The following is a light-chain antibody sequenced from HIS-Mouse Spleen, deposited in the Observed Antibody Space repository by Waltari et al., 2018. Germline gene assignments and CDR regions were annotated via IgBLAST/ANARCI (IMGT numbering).Light chain of an antibody. Sequence: QSALTQPASVSGSPGQSITISCIGTRSDVGSYHLVSWYQQHPGKAPKLMIYEGSKRPSGVSNRFSGSKSGNTASLTISGLQAEDEADYYCCSYAGSSTWVFGGGTKLTVL. CDR1: RSDVGSYHL. CDR3: CSYAGSSTWV. J-gene: IGLJ3*02. CDR2: EGS. V-gene: IGLV2-23*01.